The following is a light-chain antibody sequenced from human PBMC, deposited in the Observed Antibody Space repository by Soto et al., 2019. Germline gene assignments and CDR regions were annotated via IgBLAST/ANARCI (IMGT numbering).Light chain of an antibody. V-gene: IGKV4-1*01. CDR3: QRYYGTPLT. CDR2: LAS. CDR1: QSVLYGSNNKKY. Sequence: DFVMTQSPDSLAVSLGERATINCTSSQSVLYGSNNKKYLAWYQQKPGQPPKLLINLASTRESEVPDRFSGSGSGTDFNLANSSLQAEDVAVYYCQRYYGTPLTFGGGTRVEIK. J-gene: IGKJ4*01.